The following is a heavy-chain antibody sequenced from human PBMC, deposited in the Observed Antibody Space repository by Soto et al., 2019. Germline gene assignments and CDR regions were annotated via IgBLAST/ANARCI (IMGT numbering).Heavy chain of an antibody. CDR1: GGSFSGYY. D-gene: IGHD1-26*01. CDR2: IYHSGST. CDR3: ARDPLRSNYDRGDWLHP. V-gene: IGHV4-34*01. Sequence: SETLSLTCAVYGGSFSGYYWSWIRQPPGKGLEWIGEIYHSGSTNYNPSLKSRVTISVDKSKNQFSLKLSSVTAADTAVYYCARDPLRSNYDRGDWLHPPGQGSSATVSS. J-gene: IGHJ5*02.